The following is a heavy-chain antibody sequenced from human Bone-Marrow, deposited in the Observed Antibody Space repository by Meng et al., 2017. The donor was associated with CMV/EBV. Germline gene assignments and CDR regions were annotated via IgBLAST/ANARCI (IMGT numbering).Heavy chain of an antibody. CDR3: ARVDCSSTSCYNYYYYYGMDV. CDR2: ITWNNDTI. D-gene: IGHD2-2*02. CDR1: GFTFDDYA. Sequence: GGSLRLSCATSGFTFDDYAMHWVRQAPGKGLEWVSGITWNNDTIGYADSVKGRFTISRDNAKDSLYLQMNSLRTEDTALYYCARVDCSSTSCYNYYYYYGMDVWGQGTTVTVSS. J-gene: IGHJ6*02. V-gene: IGHV3-9*01.